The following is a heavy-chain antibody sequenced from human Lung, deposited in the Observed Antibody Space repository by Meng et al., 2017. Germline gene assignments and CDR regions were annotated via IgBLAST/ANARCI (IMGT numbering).Heavy chain of an antibody. CDR1: GFTFSSYA. CDR2: ISGSGGST. D-gene: IGHD6-6*01. J-gene: IGHJ4*02. CDR3: VRRIEYSSSSGY. V-gene: IGHV3-23*01. Sequence: EVQRLGSGGGVVQSGGSRGLSCVASGFTFSSYAMTWVRQAPGKGLEWVSSISGSGGSTYYADSVRGRFTISRDNSKNTVYLQMNSLRAEDTAIYYCVRRIEYSSSSGYWGQGTLVTVSS.